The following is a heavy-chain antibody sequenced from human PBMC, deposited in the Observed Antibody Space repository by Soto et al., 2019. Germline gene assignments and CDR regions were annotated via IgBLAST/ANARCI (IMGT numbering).Heavy chain of an antibody. CDR3: ARARYSSGWYDLLAY. D-gene: IGHD6-19*01. Sequence: SVKVSCKASGGTFSSYAISWVRQAPGQGLEWMGGINPIIGTANYAQKFQGRVTMTTDESTSTAYMELSRLRSDDTAVYYCARARYSSGWYDLLAYWGQGTLVTVSS. V-gene: IGHV1-69*05. J-gene: IGHJ4*02. CDR1: GGTFSSYA. CDR2: INPIIGTA.